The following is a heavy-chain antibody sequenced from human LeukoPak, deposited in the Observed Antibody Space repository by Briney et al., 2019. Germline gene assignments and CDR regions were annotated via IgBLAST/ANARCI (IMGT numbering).Heavy chain of an antibody. CDR2: ISWNSGSI. CDR1: GFTFDDYA. D-gene: IGHD3-10*01. Sequence: GGSLRLSCAASGFTFDDYAMHWVRHAPGKGLEWVSGISWNSGSIGYADSVKGRFTISRDNAKNSLYLQMNSLRAEDTALYYCAKDYYYGSGSGDAFDIWGQGTMVTVSS. CDR3: AKDYYYGSGSGDAFDI. J-gene: IGHJ3*02. V-gene: IGHV3-9*01.